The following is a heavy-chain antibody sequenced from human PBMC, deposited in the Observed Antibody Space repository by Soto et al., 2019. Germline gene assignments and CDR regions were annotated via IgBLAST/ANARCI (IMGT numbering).Heavy chain of an antibody. CDR1: GFTFSNFW. CDR3: VSEGDCSGGTCFSGLHY. D-gene: IGHD2-15*01. V-gene: IGHV3-7*01. CDR2: IKHDGSET. J-gene: IGHJ4*02. Sequence: EVQVVESGGGLVRPGGSLRLSCAASGFTFSNFWMTWVRQAPGKGLEWVANIKHDGSETYYVNSVKGRFSISRDNARSSLYLPMNILRFEDTAVYYCVSEGDCSGGTCFSGLHYWGQGTLVTVSS.